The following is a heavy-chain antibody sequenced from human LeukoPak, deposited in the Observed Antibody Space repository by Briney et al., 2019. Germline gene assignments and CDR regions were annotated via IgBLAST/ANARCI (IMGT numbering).Heavy chain of an antibody. V-gene: IGHV3-53*01. CDR3: ARVHGDYAYWVDV. J-gene: IGHJ6*02. D-gene: IGHD4-17*01. CDR1: GFVVSSNY. CDR2: IYSDVST. Sequence: PGGSLRLSCAASGFVVSSNYMSWARQAPGKGLEWVSVIYSDVSTYYADSVKGRFTISRDTSKNTLYLQMNSLRVEDTAMYYCARVHGDYAYWVDVWGQGTTVTVSS.